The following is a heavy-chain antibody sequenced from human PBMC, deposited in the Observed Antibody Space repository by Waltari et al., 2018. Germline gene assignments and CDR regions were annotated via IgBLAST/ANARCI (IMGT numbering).Heavy chain of an antibody. CDR3: ARAGYYRFDY. J-gene: IGHJ4*02. Sequence: EVQLVESGGGLVQPGGSMRRSCEGSGFTFSNSWVHWVSPAPGKGLEWLSRINSDGSTPNYADFVKGRFTISRDNAKNTLYLEMNSLRAEDTAVYYCARAGYYRFDYWGQGTLVTVSS. CDR2: INSDGSTP. V-gene: IGHV3-74*01. CDR1: GFTFSNSW. D-gene: IGHD3-22*01.